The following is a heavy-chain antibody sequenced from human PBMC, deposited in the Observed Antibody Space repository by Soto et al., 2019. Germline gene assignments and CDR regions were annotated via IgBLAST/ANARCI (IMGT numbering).Heavy chain of an antibody. CDR2: ISSSSSYI. CDR3: ARDEGIAAAGTMDV. CDR1: GFTFSSYS. J-gene: IGHJ6*04. Sequence: EVQQVESGGGLGKPGGSLRLSCAASGFTFSSYSMNWVRQAPGKGLEWVSSISSSSSYIYYADSVKGRFTISRDNAKNSLYLQMNSLRAEDTAVYYCARDEGIAAAGTMDVWGKGTTVTVSS. D-gene: IGHD6-13*01. V-gene: IGHV3-21*01.